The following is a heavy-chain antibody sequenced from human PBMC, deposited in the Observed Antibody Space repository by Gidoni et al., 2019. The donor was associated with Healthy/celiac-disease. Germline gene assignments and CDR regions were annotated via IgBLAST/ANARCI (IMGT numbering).Heavy chain of an antibody. Sequence: EVQLVESGGGLVQPGGSLRLSCAASGFTFSSYWMHWVRQAPGKGLVWVSRINSDGSSTSYADSVKGRFTISRDNAKNTLYLQMNSLRAEDTAVYYCARGSYDYIWGSPRGYYYYGMDVWGQGTTVTVSS. J-gene: IGHJ6*02. V-gene: IGHV3-74*01. D-gene: IGHD3-16*01. CDR3: ARGSYDYIWGSPRGYYYYGMDV. CDR1: GFTFSSYW. CDR2: INSDGSST.